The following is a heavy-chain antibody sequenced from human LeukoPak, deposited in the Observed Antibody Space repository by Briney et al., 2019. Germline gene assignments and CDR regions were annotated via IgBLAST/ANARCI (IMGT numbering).Heavy chain of an antibody. J-gene: IGHJ4*02. CDR3: AGGAIVVVY. CDR1: GFTFDDYA. CDR2: ISWNSGSI. V-gene: IGHV3-9*01. D-gene: IGHD2-15*01. Sequence: GGSLRLSCAASGFTFDDYAMHWVRQAPGKGLEWVSGISWNSGSIGYADSVKGRFTISRDSAKSSLFLQMNSLRAEDTAVYYCAGGAIVVVYWGQGTLVTVSS.